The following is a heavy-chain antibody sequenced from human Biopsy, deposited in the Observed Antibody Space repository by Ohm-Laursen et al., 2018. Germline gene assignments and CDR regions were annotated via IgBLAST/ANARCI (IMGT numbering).Heavy chain of an antibody. V-gene: IGHV3-9*01. D-gene: IGHD2-2*01. CDR2: ISWNSLSI. CDR3: ATEVVPAGIGGHWLDP. Sequence: LRLSCAASGFTFDDYALHWVRQAPGKALEWVSGISWNSLSIGYADSVKGRFTVSKENGKNSLYLHMNSLRAEDTAVYYCATEVVPAGIGGHWLDPWGQGTLVTVSS. J-gene: IGHJ5*02. CDR1: GFTFDDYA.